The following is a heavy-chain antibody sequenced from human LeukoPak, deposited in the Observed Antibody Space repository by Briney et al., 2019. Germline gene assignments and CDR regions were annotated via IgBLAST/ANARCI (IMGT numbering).Heavy chain of an antibody. CDR2: INNDESST. Sequence: GRSLRLSCAASVFTFSSDWMHCVRQAPGQGLVWVSHINNDESSTSYADSVRGRFTISRDNAKNTLYLQMNSLRTEDTAVYYCACYGIAPPYWGQGTLVTVSS. CDR3: ACYGIAPPY. D-gene: IGHD2-15*01. V-gene: IGHV3-74*01. J-gene: IGHJ4*02. CDR1: VFTFSSDW.